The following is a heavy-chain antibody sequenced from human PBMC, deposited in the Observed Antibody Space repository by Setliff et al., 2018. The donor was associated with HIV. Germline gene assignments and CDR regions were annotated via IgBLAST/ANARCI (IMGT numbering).Heavy chain of an antibody. CDR1: GASLGSGTYF. CDR3: ARASGAKYYNGMDV. V-gene: IGHV4-30-4*08. D-gene: IGHD1-26*01. CDR2: MSDIGST. Sequence: SETLSLTCSVSGASLGSGTYFWNWVRQSPGKGLEWIGYMSDIGSTYYNPSLKSRVTISADTSRNGFSLNLNSVTAADTAVYFCARASGAKYYNGMDVWGQGTTVTVSS. J-gene: IGHJ6*02.